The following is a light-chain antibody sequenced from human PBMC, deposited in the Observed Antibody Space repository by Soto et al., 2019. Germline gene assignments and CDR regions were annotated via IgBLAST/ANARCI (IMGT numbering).Light chain of an antibody. CDR2: GSS. Sequence: EILMTQSPATLSVSPGERVTLSCRASQTISSNLAWYQQKPGQAPRLLIYGSSIRATGISARFSGSGSGTEFTLTISSLQSDDLAVYYCQHYTNWPRGFGQGTEV. J-gene: IGKJ1*01. CDR3: QHYTNWPRG. V-gene: IGKV3-15*01. CDR1: QTISSN.